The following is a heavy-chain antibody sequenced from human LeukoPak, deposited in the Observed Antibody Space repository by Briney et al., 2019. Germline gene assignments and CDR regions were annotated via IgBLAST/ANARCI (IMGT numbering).Heavy chain of an antibody. V-gene: IGHV1-69*02. J-gene: IGHJ4*02. CDR3: ARAGTYGPYDY. Sequence: ASVKVSCKASGGTFSSYTISWVRQAPGQGLEWMGRIIPILGIANYAQKFQGRVTITADKSTSTAYMELSSLRSEDTAVYYCARAGTYGPYDYWGQGTLVTVSS. CDR2: IIPILGIA. CDR1: GGTFSSYT. D-gene: IGHD3-10*01.